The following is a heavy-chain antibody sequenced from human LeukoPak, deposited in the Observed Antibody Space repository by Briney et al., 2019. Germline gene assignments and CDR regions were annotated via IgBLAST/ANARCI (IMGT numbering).Heavy chain of an antibody. D-gene: IGHD3-10*01. V-gene: IGHV7-4-1*02. Sequence: ASVKVSCKASGYTFTSYAMNWVRQAPGQGLEWMGWINTNTGNPTYAQGFTGRFVLSLDTSVSTAYLQISSLKAEDTAVYYCASSTSLVIGSGRHYYYYYMDVWGKGTTVTVSS. CDR1: GYTFTSYA. CDR3: ASSTSLVIGSGRHYYYYYMDV. CDR2: INTNTGNP. J-gene: IGHJ6*03.